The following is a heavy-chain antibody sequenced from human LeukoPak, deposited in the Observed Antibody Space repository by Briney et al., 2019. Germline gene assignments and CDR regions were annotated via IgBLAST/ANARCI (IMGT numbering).Heavy chain of an antibody. J-gene: IGHJ4*02. CDR2: ISSSSSYI. D-gene: IGHD6-13*01. V-gene: IGHV3-21*01. Sequence: GGSLRLSGAASGFTFSSYSMNWVHQAPGNVLEWVSSISSSSSYIYYADSVKRRFTISRDNAKNSLYLQMNSLRAEETAVYYCARVATSSRLGLFSGWGQGTLVTVSS. CDR3: ARVATSSRLGLFSG. CDR1: GFTFSSYS.